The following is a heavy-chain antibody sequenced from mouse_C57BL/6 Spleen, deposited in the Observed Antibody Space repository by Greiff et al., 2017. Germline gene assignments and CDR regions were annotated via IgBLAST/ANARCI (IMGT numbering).Heavy chain of an antibody. CDR3: ARQDGSSLAWFAY. CDR1: GFTFSSYT. CDR2: ISGGGGNT. D-gene: IGHD1-1*01. V-gene: IGHV5-9*01. J-gene: IGHJ3*01. Sequence: EVQVVESGGGLVKPGGSLKLSCAASGFTFSSYTMSWVRQTPEKRLEWVATISGGGGNTYYPDRVKGRFTISRDNAKNTLYLQMSSLRSEDTALYYCARQDGSSLAWFAYWGQGTLVTVSA.